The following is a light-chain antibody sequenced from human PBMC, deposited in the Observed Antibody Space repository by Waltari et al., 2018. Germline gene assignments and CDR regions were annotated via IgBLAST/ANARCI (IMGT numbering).Light chain of an antibody. V-gene: IGKV3-20*01. CDR3: QEHGHPPYT. Sequence: TQSPGTLSVSPGESATLSCRASQPVSRTFLVWYQLKPGQAPRLLIYGASTRATGIPDRFSGSGSGTDFTLTINRLEPEDSALYYCQEHGHPPYTFGQGTKLEIK. J-gene: IGKJ2*01. CDR1: QPVSRTF. CDR2: GAS.